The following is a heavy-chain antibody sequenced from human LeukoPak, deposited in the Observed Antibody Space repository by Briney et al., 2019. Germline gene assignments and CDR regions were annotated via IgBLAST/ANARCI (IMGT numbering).Heavy chain of an antibody. J-gene: IGHJ5*02. V-gene: IGHV4-59*08. CDR3: ARLNCSGGSCYSVDH. CDR2: IYCSGST. Sequence: SETLSLTCTVSGGSISSYYWSWIRQPPGKGLEWIEYIYCSGSTNYNPSLKSRVTISVDTSKNQFSLKLSSVTAADTAVYYCARLNCSGGSCYSVDHWGQGTLVTVSS. D-gene: IGHD2-15*01. CDR1: GGSISSYY.